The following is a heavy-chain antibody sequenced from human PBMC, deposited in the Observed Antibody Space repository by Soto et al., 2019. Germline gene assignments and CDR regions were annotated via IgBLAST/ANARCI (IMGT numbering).Heavy chain of an antibody. D-gene: IGHD2-15*01. CDR2: INHNGLT. J-gene: IGHJ4*02. CDR1: GASFTSNY. CDR3: ASARWDY. Sequence: SETLSLTCGVYGASFTSNYWSWVRQPPAKGLEWIGEINHNGLTNYNPSLKSRVTISVATSKNQFSLKLTSVTAADTAVYYCASARWDYWGQGTLVTVSS. V-gene: IGHV4-34*01.